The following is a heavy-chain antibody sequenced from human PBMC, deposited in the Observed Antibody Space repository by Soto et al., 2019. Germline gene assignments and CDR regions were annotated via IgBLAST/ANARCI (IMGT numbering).Heavy chain of an antibody. D-gene: IGHD3-3*01. CDR1: GITFSTYR. Sequence: GGSLILSCVVSGITFSTYRMHWVRQAPGKGLVWVSHIKGDGTVTHYTDSVRGRFIISRDNAKNTLFLQMNSLRAEDTAVYYCARENYDFWSGYYLDYWGQGTLVTVSS. J-gene: IGHJ4*02. V-gene: IGHV3-74*01. CDR3: ARENYDFWSGYYLDY. CDR2: IKGDGTVT.